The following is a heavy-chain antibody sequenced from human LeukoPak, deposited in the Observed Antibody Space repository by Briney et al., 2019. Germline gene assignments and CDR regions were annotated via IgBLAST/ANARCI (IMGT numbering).Heavy chain of an antibody. CDR1: GFSYSTYS. J-gene: IGHJ4*02. Sequence: GGSLRLSCAASGFSYSTYSMHWVRQAPGKGLEWVSWIRSNRSYIYYAESVKGRFTNPRDNAKNSLYLQMNSLRAEDTAVYYCAREGGALDYYDTSGYLYYFDYWGQGTLVTVSS. D-gene: IGHD3-22*01. CDR3: AREGGALDYYDTSGYLYYFDY. V-gene: IGHV3-21*01. CDR2: IRSNRSYI.